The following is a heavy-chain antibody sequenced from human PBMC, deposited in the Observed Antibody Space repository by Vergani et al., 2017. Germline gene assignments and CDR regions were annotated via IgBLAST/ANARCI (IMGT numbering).Heavy chain of an antibody. J-gene: IGHJ5*02. V-gene: IGHV4-39*02. Sequence: QLQLQESGPGLVKPSATLSLTCSVSGASIRRSNYYWGWIRQPPGKGLEWIASIYYSGSTYYNPSLKSRVTISVDTSKNQFSLKLSSVTAADTAVYFGARDSTVEWLVKLGWIDPWGQGILVTVSS. D-gene: IGHD6-19*01. CDR3: ARDSTVEWLVKLGWIDP. CDR2: IYYSGST. CDR1: GASIRRSNYY.